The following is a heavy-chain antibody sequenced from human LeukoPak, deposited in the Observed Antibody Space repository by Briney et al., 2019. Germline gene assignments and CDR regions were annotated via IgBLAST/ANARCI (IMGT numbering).Heavy chain of an antibody. Sequence: GASVKVSCKASGYTFTGYYMHWVRQAPGQGLEWMGWINPNSGGTNYAQKLQGRVTMTTDTSTSTAYMELRSLRSDDTAVYYCARGYDYVWGSYRPLDYWGQGTLVTVSS. J-gene: IGHJ4*02. CDR2: INPNSGGT. V-gene: IGHV1-2*02. CDR1: GYTFTGYY. CDR3: ARGYDYVWGSYRPLDY. D-gene: IGHD3-16*02.